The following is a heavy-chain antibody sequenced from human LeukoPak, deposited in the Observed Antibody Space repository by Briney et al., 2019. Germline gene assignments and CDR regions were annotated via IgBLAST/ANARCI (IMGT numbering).Heavy chain of an antibody. CDR2: IYHSGST. D-gene: IGHD3-10*01. CDR1: GGSISSSNW. V-gene: IGHV4-4*02. J-gene: IGHJ6*03. CDR3: ARAHGGLRFVNYYMDV. Sequence: PSGTLSLTCAVSGGSISSSNWWSWVRQPPGKGLEWIGEIYHSGSTNYNPSLKSRVTISVDKSKNQFSLKLSSVTAADTAVYYCARAHGGLRFVNYYMDVWGKGTTVTVSS.